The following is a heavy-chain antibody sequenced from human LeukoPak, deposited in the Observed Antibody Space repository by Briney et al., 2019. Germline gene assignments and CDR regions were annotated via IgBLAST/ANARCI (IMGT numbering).Heavy chain of an antibody. CDR1: GYTFTDYS. J-gene: IGHJ5*02. CDR3: ARRAEGLDP. Sequence: ASVKVSCKASGYTFTDYSIHWVRQAPGQGLEWMGWIDPDSGGTHYAQNFQDRVTMTRDTSISTAYMELSRLRSDDTAVYYCARRAEGLDPWGQGTLVTVSS. V-gene: IGHV1-2*02. CDR2: IDPDSGGT.